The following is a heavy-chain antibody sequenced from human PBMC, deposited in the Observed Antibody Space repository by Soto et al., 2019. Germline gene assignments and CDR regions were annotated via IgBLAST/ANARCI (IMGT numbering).Heavy chain of an antibody. V-gene: IGHV6-1*01. CDR1: EDSVSSNSAA. D-gene: IGHD7-27*01. CDR3: ASAQSTWGSTWYFDY. Sequence: SQTLSLTCAISEDSVSSNSAAWNWIRQSPSRGLEWLGRTYYRSKWYNDYALSVKSRITVNPDTSKTQFSLQLNSVTPEDTAVYYCASAQSTWGSTWYFDYWAQGTLVTVSS. J-gene: IGHJ4*02. CDR2: TYYRSKWYN.